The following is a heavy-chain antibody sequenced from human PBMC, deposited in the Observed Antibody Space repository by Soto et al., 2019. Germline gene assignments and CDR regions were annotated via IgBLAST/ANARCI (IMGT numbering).Heavy chain of an antibody. CDR3: ARRWLADYFDY. V-gene: IGHV2-5*02. J-gene: IGHJ4*02. D-gene: IGHD5-12*01. CDR1: GFSLSTSGVG. Sequence: QITLKESGPALVKPTQTLTLTCTFSGFSLSTSGVGVGWIRQPPGKALEWLALFYWDDDTRYSPSLKSRLTITKDTSRNQVVLTMTNIDPVDTATFYCARRWLADYFDYWGQGTLVTVSS. CDR2: FYWDDDT.